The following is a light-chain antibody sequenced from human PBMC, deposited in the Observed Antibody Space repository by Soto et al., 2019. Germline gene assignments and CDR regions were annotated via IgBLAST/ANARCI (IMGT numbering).Light chain of an antibody. CDR3: QQHDNLPPA. CDR1: QSLSSN. Sequence: EIVMPRSVGKVSGSPLETVNLYKRASQSLSSNLAWYQQKPGQTPRLLIYSASIRAAATPARFSGSGAGTNFSLTISSLQSEYFAVYYCQQHDNLPPAFGQGTKVDIK. V-gene: IGKV3-15*01. CDR2: SAS. J-gene: IGKJ1*01.